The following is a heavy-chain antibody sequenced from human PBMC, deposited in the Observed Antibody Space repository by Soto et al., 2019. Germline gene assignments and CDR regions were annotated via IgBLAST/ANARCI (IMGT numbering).Heavy chain of an antibody. Sequence: TLPLTNTVACGYTGSSSYHWSWIRQPPGKGLEWIGNIYYSGNTYYNPSLKSRVTISVDTSKNQFSLKLSSVTAADTAVYYCARSDGRYWGQGTLVTVSS. CDR3: ARSDGRY. CDR2: IYYSGNT. CDR1: CGYTGSSSYH. V-gene: IGHV4-61*01. J-gene: IGHJ4*02.